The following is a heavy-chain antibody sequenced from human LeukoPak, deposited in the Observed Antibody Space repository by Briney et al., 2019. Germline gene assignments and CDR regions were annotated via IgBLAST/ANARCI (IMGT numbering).Heavy chain of an antibody. D-gene: IGHD6-13*01. Sequence: GGSLRLSCAASGFTFSDYYMSWIRQAPGKGLEWVSYISSSGSTIYYADSVKGRFTISRDNAKNSLYLQMNSLRAEDTAVYYCAKDLRIAAADNFDYWGQGTLVTVSS. CDR2: ISSSGSTI. J-gene: IGHJ4*02. CDR3: AKDLRIAAADNFDY. CDR1: GFTFSDYY. V-gene: IGHV3-11*01.